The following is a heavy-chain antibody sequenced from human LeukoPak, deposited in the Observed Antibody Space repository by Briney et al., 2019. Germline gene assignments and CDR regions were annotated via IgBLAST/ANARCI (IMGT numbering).Heavy chain of an antibody. Sequence: ASVKVSCKSSGYTFTSYDFNWVRQATAQGLEWMGWMNPNSGNTGYAQKFQGRVTMTRNTYISTAYMELSSLRSEDTAVYYCARVSVLPLYYYYGMDVWGQGTTVTVSS. CDR2: MNPNSGNT. V-gene: IGHV1-8*01. D-gene: IGHD3-16*02. J-gene: IGHJ6*02. CDR1: GYTFTSYD. CDR3: ARVSVLPLYYYYGMDV.